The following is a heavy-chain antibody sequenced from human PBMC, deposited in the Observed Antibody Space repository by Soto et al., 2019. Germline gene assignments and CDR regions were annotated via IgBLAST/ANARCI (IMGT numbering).Heavy chain of an antibody. CDR1: GGSISSSSYY. CDR3: GRGRGGEYNWFDP. V-gene: IGHV4-39*01. CDR2: IYYSGST. J-gene: IGHJ5*02. Sequence: PSETLSLTCTVSGGSISSSSYYWGWIRQPPGKGLEWIGSIYYSGSTYYNPSLKSRVTISVDTSKNQFSLKLSSVTAADTAVYYCGRGRGGEYNWFDPWGQGTLVTVSS. D-gene: IGHD3-10*01.